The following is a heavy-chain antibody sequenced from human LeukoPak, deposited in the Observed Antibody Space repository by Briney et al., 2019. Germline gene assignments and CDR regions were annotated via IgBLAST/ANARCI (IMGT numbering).Heavy chain of an antibody. CDR3: ARSPYYDSSGYYFDY. J-gene: IGHJ4*02. CDR2: IIPILGIA. Sequence: ASVKVSCKASGGTFSSYAISWVRQAPGQGLEWMGRIIPILGIANYAQKFQGRVTITADKSTSTAYMELSSLRSEDTAVYYCARSPYYDSSGYYFDYWGQGTLVTVS. D-gene: IGHD3-22*01. V-gene: IGHV1-69*04. CDR1: GGTFSSYA.